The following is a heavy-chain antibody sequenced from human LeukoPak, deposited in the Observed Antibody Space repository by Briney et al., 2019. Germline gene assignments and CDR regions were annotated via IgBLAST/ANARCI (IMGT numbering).Heavy chain of an antibody. CDR1: GGSISSYY. V-gene: IGHV4-59*01. J-gene: IGHJ4*02. Sequence: PSESLSLTCTVSGGSISSYYWSWIRQPPGKGLEWIGYIYYSGSTNYNPSLKSRVTISADTSKNQFSLKLSSVTAADTAVYYCARVATVTNYGLFDYWGQGTLVTVSS. CDR3: ARVATVTNYGLFDY. D-gene: IGHD4-17*01. CDR2: IYYSGST.